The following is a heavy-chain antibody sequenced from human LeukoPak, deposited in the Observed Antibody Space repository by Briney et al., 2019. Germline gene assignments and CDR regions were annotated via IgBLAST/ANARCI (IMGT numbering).Heavy chain of an antibody. Sequence: SETLSLTCTVSGYSISSGYYWGWIRQPPGKGLEWIGSINHSGSTYYNPSLKSRVTISVDTSKNQFSLKLSSVTAADTAVYYCARGGYSYPPTTVYMDVWGKGTTVTVSS. CDR2: INHSGST. V-gene: IGHV4-38-2*02. CDR1: GYSISSGYY. J-gene: IGHJ6*03. CDR3: ARGGYSYPPTTVYMDV. D-gene: IGHD5-18*01.